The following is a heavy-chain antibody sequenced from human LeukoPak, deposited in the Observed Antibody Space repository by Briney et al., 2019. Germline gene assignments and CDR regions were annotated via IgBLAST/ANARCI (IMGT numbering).Heavy chain of an antibody. CDR2: ISGSGGST. J-gene: IGHJ5*02. CDR1: GFTFSSYA. V-gene: IGHV3-23*01. CDR3: AKDLNWGSVNWFDP. Sequence: GGSLRLSCAASGFTFSSYAMSWVRQAPGEGLEWVSAISGSGGSTYYADSVKGRFTISRDNSKNTLYLQMNSLRAEDTAVYYCAKDLNWGSVNWFDPWGQGTLVTVSS. D-gene: IGHD7-27*01.